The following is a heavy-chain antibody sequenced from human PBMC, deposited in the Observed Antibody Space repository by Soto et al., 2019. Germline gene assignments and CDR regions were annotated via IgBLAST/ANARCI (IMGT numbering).Heavy chain of an antibody. CDR2: IIPIFGTA. Sequence: QVQLVQSGAEVKKPGSSVKVSCKASGGTFSSYAISWVRQAPGQGLEWMGGIIPIFGTANYAQKFQGRVTITADESTSTAYMELSSLRSEDTAVYYCARGLEYYDFWSGYYMTGDYYYGMDVWGQGTTVTVSS. CDR1: GGTFSSYA. J-gene: IGHJ6*02. CDR3: ARGLEYYDFWSGYYMTGDYYYGMDV. D-gene: IGHD3-3*01. V-gene: IGHV1-69*01.